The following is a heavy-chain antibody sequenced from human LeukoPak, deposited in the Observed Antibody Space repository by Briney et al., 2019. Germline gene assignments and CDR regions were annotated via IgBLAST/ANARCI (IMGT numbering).Heavy chain of an antibody. Sequence: GSLRLSCAASGFNFIDYSMNWVRQAPGKGLEWISYFGISSGSTEYADSVKGRFTISRDKPRNSLYLQMNSLRVEDTAVYYCARDHRYAFDNWGHGTLVTVSS. V-gene: IGHV3-48*01. J-gene: IGHJ4*01. CDR3: ARDHRYAFDN. D-gene: IGHD5-12*01. CDR2: FGISSGST. CDR1: GFNFIDYS.